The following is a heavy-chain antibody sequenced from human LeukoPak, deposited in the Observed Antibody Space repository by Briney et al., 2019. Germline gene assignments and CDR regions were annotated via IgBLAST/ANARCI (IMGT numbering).Heavy chain of an antibody. J-gene: IGHJ4*02. CDR2: IYYSGSA. D-gene: IGHD5-12*01. CDR3: ARTGVVATSYFFDY. V-gene: IGHV4-59*01. Sequence: SETLSLTCTVSGGSISIYYWSWIRQPPGKGLEWIGFIYYSGSANYNPSLRSRVTMSVDTSKNQFSLKLPSVTAADTAVYYCARTGVVATSYFFDYWGQGILVTVSS. CDR1: GGSISIYY.